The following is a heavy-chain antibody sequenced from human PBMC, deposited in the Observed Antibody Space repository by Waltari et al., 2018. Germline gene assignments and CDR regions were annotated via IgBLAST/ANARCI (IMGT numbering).Heavy chain of an antibody. D-gene: IGHD3-10*01. V-gene: IGHV1-69*01. CDR2: IIPIFGTA. CDR3: ASEVNYYDV. CDR1: GGTFSSYD. Sequence: QGQLVQSGAEGKKPGSSVKVSCKASGGTFSSYDSSWVRQAPGQGLEWMGGIIPIFGTANYAQKFHGRVTITADESTSTAYMERSSLRSEDTAVYYCASEVNYYDVWGQGTTVTVSS. J-gene: IGHJ6*02.